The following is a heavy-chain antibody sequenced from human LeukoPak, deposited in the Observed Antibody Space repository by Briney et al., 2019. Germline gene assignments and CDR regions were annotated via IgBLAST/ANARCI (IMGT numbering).Heavy chain of an antibody. D-gene: IGHD1-1*01. CDR1: GFTFSGNY. V-gene: IGHV3-11*04. J-gene: IGHJ4*02. CDR2: ISGNGGVI. CDR3: ARDPRTVRI. Sequence: GGSLRLSCAASGFTFSGNYMTWVCQAPGKGLEWLSYISGNGGVIQYADSVKGRFTISRDNAKNLLYLQMDSLRVEDTAIYYCARDPRTVRIWGQGTLVTVSS.